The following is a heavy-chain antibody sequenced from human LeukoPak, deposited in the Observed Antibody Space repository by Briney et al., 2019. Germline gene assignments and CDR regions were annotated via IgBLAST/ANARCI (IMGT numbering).Heavy chain of an antibody. V-gene: IGHV3-23*01. CDR1: GFTFSSYA. J-gene: IGHJ6*02. CDR3: AKAWGYYYDSSGYYYDYYYGMDV. Sequence: GGSLRLSCAASGFTFSSYAMSWVRQAPGKGLEWVSAISGSGGSTYYADSVKGRFTISRDNSKNTLYLQMNSLRAEDTAVYYCAKAWGYYYDSSGYYYDYYYGMDVWGQGTTVTVSS. CDR2: ISGSGGST. D-gene: IGHD3-22*01.